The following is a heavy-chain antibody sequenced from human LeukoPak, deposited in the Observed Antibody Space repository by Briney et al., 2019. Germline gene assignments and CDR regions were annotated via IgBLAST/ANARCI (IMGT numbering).Heavy chain of an antibody. J-gene: IGHJ4*02. Sequence: GGSLRLSCEASGFTFSAYAMTWVRQAPGKGLEWVSSIGSDGKTHYSESVKGRFAISRDNSKSMLFLQLNSLRAEDTALYYCAKRNGLFYWGLGTLVTVSS. CDR1: GFTFSAYA. D-gene: IGHD3-16*01. CDR2: IGSDGKT. CDR3: AKRNGLFY. V-gene: IGHV3-23*01.